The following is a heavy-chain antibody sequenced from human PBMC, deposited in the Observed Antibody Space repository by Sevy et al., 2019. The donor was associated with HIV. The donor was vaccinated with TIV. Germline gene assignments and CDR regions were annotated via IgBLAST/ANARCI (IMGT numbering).Heavy chain of an antibody. Sequence: GGSLRLSCAASGFSVSSNYMSWVRQAPGKGPEWVSVIHSGGKISYADFVQGRFTISRDNSKNTLYLQMNSLRAEDTAVYYCAREDIVLGEDNYYGIDVWGQGTTVTVSS. D-gene: IGHD2-15*01. CDR2: IHSGGKI. V-gene: IGHV3-53*01. CDR1: GFSVSSNY. J-gene: IGHJ6*02. CDR3: AREDIVLGEDNYYGIDV.